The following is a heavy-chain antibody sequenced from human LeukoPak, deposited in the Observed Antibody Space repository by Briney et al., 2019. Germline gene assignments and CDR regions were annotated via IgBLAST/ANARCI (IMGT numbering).Heavy chain of an antibody. CDR2: IYYSGST. CDR3: ARDETGYSSFRT. J-gene: IGHJ5*02. Sequence: SETLSLTCTVSGGSISSSSYYWGWIRQPPGKGLEWIGSIYYSGSTYYNPSLKSRVTISVDTSKNQFSLKLSSVTAADTAVYYCARDETGYSSFRTWGQGTLVTVSS. D-gene: IGHD6-13*01. V-gene: IGHV4-39*07. CDR1: GGSISSSSYY.